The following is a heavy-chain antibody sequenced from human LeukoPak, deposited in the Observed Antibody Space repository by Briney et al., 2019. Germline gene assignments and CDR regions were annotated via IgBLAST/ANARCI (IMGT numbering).Heavy chain of an antibody. CDR1: GGSISSHY. D-gene: IGHD5-18*01. CDR2: IYYSGST. V-gene: IGHV4-59*11. CDR3: AIGGYSYGPTGGNDY. Sequence: SETLSLTCTVSGGSISSHYWSWIRQPPGKGLEWIGYIYYSGSTNYNPSLKSRVTISVDTSKNQFSLKLSSVTAADTAVYYCAIGGYSYGPTGGNDYWGQGTLVTVSS. J-gene: IGHJ4*02.